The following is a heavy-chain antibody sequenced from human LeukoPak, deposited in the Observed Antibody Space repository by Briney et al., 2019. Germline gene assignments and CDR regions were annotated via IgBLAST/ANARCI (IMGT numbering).Heavy chain of an antibody. J-gene: IGHJ4*02. CDR3: AKLPYRSVVPAATTFDY. CDR2: ISGSGGST. D-gene: IGHD2-2*01. CDR1: GFTFSSYA. Sequence: PGGSLRLSCAASGFTFSSYAMSWVRQAPGKGLEWVSAISGSGGSTYYADSVKGRFTISRDNSKNTLYLQMNSLRAEDTAVYYCAKLPYRSVVPAATTFDYWGQGTLVTVSS. V-gene: IGHV3-23*01.